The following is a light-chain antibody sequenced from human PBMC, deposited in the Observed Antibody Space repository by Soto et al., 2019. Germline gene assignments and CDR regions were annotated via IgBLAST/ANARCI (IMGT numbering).Light chain of an antibody. J-gene: IGKJ1*01. V-gene: IGKV1-5*03. CDR1: QSINNW. Sequence: DIQMTQSPSTLSASVGDRVTLTCRASQSINNWLAWYQQKPGKAPKLLIYKASSLESGVPSRFSGSGSGTEFNLTISSLQPDDFATYYCQEYNSYWTFGQGTKVEIK. CDR2: KAS. CDR3: QEYNSYWT.